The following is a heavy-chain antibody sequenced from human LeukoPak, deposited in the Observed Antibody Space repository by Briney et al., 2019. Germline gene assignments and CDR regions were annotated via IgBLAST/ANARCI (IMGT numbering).Heavy chain of an antibody. J-gene: IGHJ4*02. CDR2: IASKTDGGAT. D-gene: IGHD3-10*01. Sequence: GGSLRLSCSASGLTFTNAWMNWVRQAPGEGLDWVGRIASKTDGGATDYAAPVKGRFTISRDDSKNTLNLQMDSLKTEDTAVYYCTTGIRGDWGQGTLVTVSS. CDR1: GLTFTNAW. V-gene: IGHV3-15*07. CDR3: TTGIRGD.